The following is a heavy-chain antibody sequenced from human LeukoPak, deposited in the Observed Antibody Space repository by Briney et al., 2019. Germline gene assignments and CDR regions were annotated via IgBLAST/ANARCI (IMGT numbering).Heavy chain of an antibody. D-gene: IGHD3-10*01. V-gene: IGHV3-23*01. Sequence: GGSLRLSCAASGFTFSSYGMIWVRQAPGKGLEWVSAISGSGGSTYYADSVEGRFTISRDNSKNTLYLQMNSLRAEDTAVYYCAKDHGRDYYGSGRYDYWGQGTLVTVSS. CDR3: AKDHGRDYYGSGRYDY. CDR2: ISGSGGST. CDR1: GFTFSSYG. J-gene: IGHJ4*02.